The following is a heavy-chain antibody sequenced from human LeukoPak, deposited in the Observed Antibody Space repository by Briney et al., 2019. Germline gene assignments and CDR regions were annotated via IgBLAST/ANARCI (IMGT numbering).Heavy chain of an antibody. V-gene: IGHV4-59*08. CDR1: GGSISSYY. CDR3: ARHMTTVVTLDY. J-gene: IGHJ4*02. Sequence: SETLSLTCTVSGGSISSYYWSWIRQPPGKGLEWIGYIYYSGSTNYNPSLKSRVTISVDTSKNQFSLKLSSVTAADTAVYYCARHMTTVVTLDYWGQGTLVTASS. D-gene: IGHD4-23*01. CDR2: IYYSGST.